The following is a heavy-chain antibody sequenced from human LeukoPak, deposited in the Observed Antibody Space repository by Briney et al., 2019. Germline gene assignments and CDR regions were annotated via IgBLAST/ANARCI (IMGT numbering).Heavy chain of an antibody. CDR2: INHSGST. Sequence: SETLSLTCAVYGGSFSGYYWSWIRQPPGKGLEWIGEINHSGSTNYNPSLKSRVTISVDTSKNQFSPKLSSVTAADTAVYYCARQDWNYAWFDPWGQGTLVTVSS. J-gene: IGHJ5*02. CDR3: ARQDWNYAWFDP. CDR1: GGSFSGYY. V-gene: IGHV4-34*01. D-gene: IGHD1-7*01.